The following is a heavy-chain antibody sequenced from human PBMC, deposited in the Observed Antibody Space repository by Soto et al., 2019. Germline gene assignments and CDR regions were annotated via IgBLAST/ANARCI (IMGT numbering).Heavy chain of an antibody. Sequence: PSETLSLTCTVSGGSISSCYWSWIRQPAGKGLEWSGRIYSGGRNNYHPSLKSRVTMSVDTSKNQCSLRLSSVTAAVTAMYYCARGNSRWDYWGQGTMVTVSS. CDR2: IYSGGRN. CDR3: ARGNSRWDY. D-gene: IGHD6-13*01. J-gene: IGHJ4*02. CDR1: GGSISSCY. V-gene: IGHV4-4*07.